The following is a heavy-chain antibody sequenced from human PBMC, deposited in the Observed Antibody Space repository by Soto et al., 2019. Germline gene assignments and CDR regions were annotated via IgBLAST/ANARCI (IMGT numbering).Heavy chain of an antibody. J-gene: IGHJ3*02. Sequence: ASVKVSCKASGYTFTGYYMHWVRQAPGQGLEWMGWINPNSGGTNYAQKFQGWVTMTRDTSISTAYMELSRLRSDDTAVYYCATSDPYGSGSYDAFDIWGQGTMVTVSS. CDR3: ATSDPYGSGSYDAFDI. CDR1: GYTFTGYY. V-gene: IGHV1-2*04. CDR2: INPNSGGT. D-gene: IGHD3-10*01.